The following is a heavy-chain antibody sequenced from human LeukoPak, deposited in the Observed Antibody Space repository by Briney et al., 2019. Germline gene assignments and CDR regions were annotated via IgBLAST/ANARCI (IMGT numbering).Heavy chain of an antibody. CDR1: GFTFSSPW. D-gene: IGHD3-16*01. J-gene: IGHJ6*04. V-gene: IGHV3-74*01. CDR3: ARDPGYESWSPFWGGMDV. CDR2: ITRDGSST. Sequence: GGSLRLSCAASGFTFSSPWMHWVRQAPGKGLVWASRITRDGSSTTYADSVKGRFTTSRDNAKNTLYLQMDSLRDGDTAVYYCARDPGYESWSPFWGGMDVWGNGTTVIVSS.